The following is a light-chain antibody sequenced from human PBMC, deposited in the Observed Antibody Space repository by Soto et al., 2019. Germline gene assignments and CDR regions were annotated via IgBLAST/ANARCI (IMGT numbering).Light chain of an antibody. J-gene: IGKJ4*01. Sequence: EIVLTQSPATLSLSPGDRATLSCGASQSVSSSYVAWYQQKAGLAPRLLIYDGSSRASGIPDRFSGSGSGTDFTLTIGRLEPEDFAVYYCQQYDNSAPLSFGGGTKVDIK. CDR2: DGS. CDR3: QQYDNSAPLS. CDR1: QSVSSSY. V-gene: IGKV3D-20*01.